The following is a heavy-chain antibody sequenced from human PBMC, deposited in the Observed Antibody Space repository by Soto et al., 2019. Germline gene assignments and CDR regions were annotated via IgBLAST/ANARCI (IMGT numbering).Heavy chain of an antibody. CDR3: AKDGYYYGSGSYYCYYMDV. CDR1: GFTFSSYA. Sequence: EVQLLESGGGLVPPGGSLRLSCAASGFTFSSYAMSWVRQAPGKGLEWVSAISGSGGSTYYADSVKGRFTISRDNSKNTLYLQMNSLRAEDTAVYYCAKDGYYYGSGSYYCYYMDVWGKGTTVTVSS. V-gene: IGHV3-23*01. CDR2: ISGSGGST. D-gene: IGHD3-10*01. J-gene: IGHJ6*03.